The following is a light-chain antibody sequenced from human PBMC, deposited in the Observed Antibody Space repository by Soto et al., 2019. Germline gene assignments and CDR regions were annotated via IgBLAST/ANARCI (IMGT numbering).Light chain of an antibody. CDR1: SSDVGGYNY. CDR2: EVS. CDR3: TSYTSSNTLDV. Sequence: QSVLTQPASVSGSPGQSITISRTGTSSDVGGYNYVSWYQQHPGKAPKLMIYEVSNRPSGVSNRFSGSKSGNTASLTISGLQAEDEADYYCTSYTSSNTLDVFGTGTKLTVL. J-gene: IGLJ1*01. V-gene: IGLV2-14*01.